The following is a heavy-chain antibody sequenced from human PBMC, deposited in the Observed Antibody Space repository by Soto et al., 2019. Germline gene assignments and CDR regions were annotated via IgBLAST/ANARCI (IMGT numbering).Heavy chain of an antibody. CDR3: ARKFLGYCSSTSCYSHNYYYYYMDG. V-gene: IGHV1-18*01. J-gene: IGHJ6*03. CDR1: GYTFTSYG. Sequence: ASVKVSCKASGYTFTSYGISWVRQAPGQGLEWMGWISAYNGNTNYAQKLQGRVTMTTDTSTSTAYMELRSLRSDDTAVYYCARKFLGYCSSTSCYSHNYYYYYMDGWGNGTTVTVYS. D-gene: IGHD2-2*01. CDR2: ISAYNGNT.